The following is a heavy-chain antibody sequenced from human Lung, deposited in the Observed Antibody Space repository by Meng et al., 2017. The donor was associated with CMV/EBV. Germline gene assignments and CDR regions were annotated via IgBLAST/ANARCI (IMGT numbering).Heavy chain of an antibody. V-gene: IGHV3-21*04. J-gene: IGHJ6*02. CDR2: ISTTSTYI. D-gene: IGHD3-16*01. Sequence: GGSLRLSCAASGFTFSAYAMNWVRQTPGKGLEWVSSISTTSTYIYYSDSVKGRFTISRDNAKNSLYLQMSSLRAEDTALYYCARSWDGMDVLGQGTTVTVSS. CDR1: GFTFSAYA. CDR3: ARSWDGMDV.